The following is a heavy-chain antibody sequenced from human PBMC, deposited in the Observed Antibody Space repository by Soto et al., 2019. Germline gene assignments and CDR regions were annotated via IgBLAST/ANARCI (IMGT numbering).Heavy chain of an antibody. J-gene: IGHJ5*02. V-gene: IGHV4-39*01. Sequence: QLQLQESGPGLVKPSETLSLTCTASRGSISNSNYYWGWIRQPPGKGLEWIGNIYYGGCTYSNPSLKSRVTIAVDTSKNQFSLTRNSYTAADTAVYYCARQLYYYDSSAFDPWGRGSLFTVSS. CDR2: IYYGGCT. CDR3: ARQLYYYDSSAFDP. D-gene: IGHD3-22*01. CDR1: RGSISNSNYY.